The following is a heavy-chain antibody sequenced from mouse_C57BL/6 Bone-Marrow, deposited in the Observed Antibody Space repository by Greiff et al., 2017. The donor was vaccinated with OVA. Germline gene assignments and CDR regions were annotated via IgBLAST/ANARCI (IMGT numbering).Heavy chain of an antibody. Sequence: VQLQQPGAELVMPGASVKLSCKASGYTFTSYWMHWVKQRPGQGLEWIGEIDPSDSYTNYNQKFKGKATLTVDKSSSTAYMQLSSLTSEDSAVYYCARLGLDYWGQGTTLTVSS. CDR3: ARLGLDY. D-gene: IGHD4-1*01. V-gene: IGHV1-69*01. CDR2: IDPSDSYT. CDR1: GYTFTSYW. J-gene: IGHJ2*01.